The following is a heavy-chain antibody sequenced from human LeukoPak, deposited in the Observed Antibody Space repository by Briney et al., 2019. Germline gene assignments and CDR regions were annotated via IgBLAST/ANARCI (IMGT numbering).Heavy chain of an antibody. CDR1: GFTFSDHY. CDR2: IRNKVNSYSR. D-gene: IGHD3-9*01. Sequence: GGSLRLSCAASGFTFSDHYMDWVRQAPGKGLEWVGRIRNKVNSYSREYAASVKGRFTISRDDSKNSLYLQMNSLKTEDTAVYYCARVRYYLDYWGQGTLVTVSS. CDR3: ARVRYYLDY. J-gene: IGHJ4*02. V-gene: IGHV3-72*01.